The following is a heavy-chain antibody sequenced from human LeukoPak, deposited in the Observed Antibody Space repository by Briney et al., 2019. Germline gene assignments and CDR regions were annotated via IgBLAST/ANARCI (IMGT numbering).Heavy chain of an antibody. J-gene: IGHJ4*02. Sequence: GGSLRLSCAASGFTFSSYWMSWVRQAPGKGLEWVANIKQDGSEKYYVDSVKGRFTISRDNAKNSLYLQMNSLRAEDTAVYYCARDSQGDDYFRVSTYWGQGTLVTVSS. CDR3: ARDSQGDDYFRVSTY. CDR2: IKQDGSEK. V-gene: IGHV3-7*01. CDR1: GFTFSSYW. D-gene: IGHD5-12*01.